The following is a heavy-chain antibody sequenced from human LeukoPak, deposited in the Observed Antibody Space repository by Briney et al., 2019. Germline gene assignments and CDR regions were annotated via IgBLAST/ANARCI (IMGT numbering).Heavy chain of an antibody. Sequence: GGSLRLSCAASGFTFSSYAMSWVRQAPGKGLEWVSAISGSGGSTYYADSVKGRFTISRDNSKNMLYLQMNSLRAEDTAVYYCAKDPSFGPALYWGQGTLVTVSS. D-gene: IGHD2-2*01. V-gene: IGHV3-23*01. J-gene: IGHJ4*02. CDR3: AKDPSFGPALY. CDR2: ISGSGGST. CDR1: GFTFSSYA.